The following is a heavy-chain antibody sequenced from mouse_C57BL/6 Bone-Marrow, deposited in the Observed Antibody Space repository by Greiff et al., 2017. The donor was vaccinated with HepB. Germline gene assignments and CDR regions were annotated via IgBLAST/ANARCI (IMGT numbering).Heavy chain of an antibody. Sequence: EVKLMESGGGLVKPGGSLKLSCAASGFTFSDYGMHWVRQAPEKGLEWVACISSGSSTIYYADTVKGRFTISRDNAKNTLFLQMTSLRSEDTAMYYCARRLWLRRDAMDYWGQGTSVTVSS. V-gene: IGHV5-17*01. D-gene: IGHD2-2*01. CDR3: ARRLWLRRDAMDY. CDR2: ISSGSSTI. J-gene: IGHJ4*01. CDR1: GFTFSDYG.